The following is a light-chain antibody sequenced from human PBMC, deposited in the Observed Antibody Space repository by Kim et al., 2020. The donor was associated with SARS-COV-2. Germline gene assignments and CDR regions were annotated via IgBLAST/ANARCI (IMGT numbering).Light chain of an antibody. CDR2: DVS. CDR3: SSYTSSSTWV. Sequence: GQSITISCTGTSSDIGDYNYVSWYQQHPGKAPKLMIYDVSKRPSRVSNRFSGSKSGNTASLTISGLQAEDEADYYCSSYTSSSTWVFGGGTQLTVL. CDR1: SSDIGDYNY. J-gene: IGLJ2*01. V-gene: IGLV2-14*04.